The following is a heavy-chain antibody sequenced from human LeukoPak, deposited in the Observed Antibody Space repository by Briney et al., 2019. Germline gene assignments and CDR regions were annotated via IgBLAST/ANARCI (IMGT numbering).Heavy chain of an antibody. Sequence: PSETLSLTCAVSGASISSTNWWSWVRQPPGKGLEWIGEIFHSGSTNYNPSLKSRVTISVDKSKNQFSLNLSSVTAADTAVYYCASLANYFDYWGQGTLVTVSS. CDR1: GASISSTNW. V-gene: IGHV4-4*02. CDR3: ASLANYFDY. CDR2: IFHSGST. J-gene: IGHJ4*02.